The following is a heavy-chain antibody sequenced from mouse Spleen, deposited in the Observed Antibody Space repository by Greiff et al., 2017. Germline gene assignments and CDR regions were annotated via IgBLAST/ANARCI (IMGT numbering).Heavy chain of an antibody. CDR2: ILPGSGST. V-gene: IGHV1-9*01. J-gene: IGHJ4*01. CDR3: ARWLPLYYYAMDY. CDR1: GYTFTGYW. D-gene: IGHD2-2*01. Sequence: QVQLKESGLEVMKPGASVKLSCKATGYTFTGYWIEWVKQRPGHGLEWIGEILPGSGSTSYNEKFKGKATFTADTSSNTAYMQLSSLTTEDSAIYYCARWLPLYYYAMDYWGQGTSVTVSS.